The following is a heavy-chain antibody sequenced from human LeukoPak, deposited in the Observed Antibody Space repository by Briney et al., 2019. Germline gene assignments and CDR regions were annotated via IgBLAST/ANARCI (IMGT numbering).Heavy chain of an antibody. J-gene: IGHJ6*02. V-gene: IGHV4-34*01. CDR3: AKSDYCSGGSCYSYYYYGMDV. Sequence: PSETLSLTCAVYGGSFSTYYWNWIRQPPGKGLEWIGEIYHSGSTNYNPSLKSRVTISVDKSKNQFSLKLSSVTAADTAVYYCAKSDYCSGGSCYSYYYYGMDVWGQGTTVTVSS. D-gene: IGHD2-15*01. CDR1: GGSFSTYY. CDR2: IYHSGST.